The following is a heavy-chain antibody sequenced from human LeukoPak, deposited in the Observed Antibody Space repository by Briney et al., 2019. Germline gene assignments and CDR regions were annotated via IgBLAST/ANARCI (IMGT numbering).Heavy chain of an antibody. CDR3: ARVAALELGVYYFDY. D-gene: IGHD6-6*01. V-gene: IGHV3-7*04. CDR2: IKQDGSEK. J-gene: IGHJ4*02. Sequence: PGGSLRLSCAASGFTFSSYWMSWVRQAPGKGLEWVANIKQDGSEKYYVDSVKGRFTISRDNAKNSLYLQMNSLRAEDTAVYYCARVAALELGVYYFDYWGQGTLVTVSS. CDR1: GFTFSSYW.